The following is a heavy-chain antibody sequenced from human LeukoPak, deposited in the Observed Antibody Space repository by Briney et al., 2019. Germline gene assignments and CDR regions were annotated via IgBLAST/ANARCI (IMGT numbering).Heavy chain of an antibody. CDR1: GYYISNGYF. Sequence: SETLSLTCTVSGYYISNGYFWGWIRQPPGKGLEWIGSIYHSGSTYYNPSLKSRVTISVDTSKNQFSLKLNSVTAADTAVYYCARQNNTYHHYNLGWFDPWGQGTLVTVSS. V-gene: IGHV4-38-2*02. CDR2: IYHSGST. J-gene: IGHJ5*02. D-gene: IGHD5-24*01. CDR3: ARQNNTYHHYNLGWFDP.